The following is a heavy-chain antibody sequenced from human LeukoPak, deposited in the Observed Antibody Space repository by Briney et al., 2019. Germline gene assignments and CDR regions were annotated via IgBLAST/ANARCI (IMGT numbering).Heavy chain of an antibody. CDR1: GFTFSSYE. J-gene: IGHJ5*02. Sequence: GGSLRLSCAASGFTFSSYEMNWVRQAPGKGLEWVSYINSRTTTIYYADFVKGRFTISRDNAKNSLYLQMNSLRAEDTAVYYCARDRSNIAASDGWFDPWGQGTLVTVSS. V-gene: IGHV3-48*03. CDR3: ARDRSNIAASDGWFDP. D-gene: IGHD6-13*01. CDR2: INSRTTTI.